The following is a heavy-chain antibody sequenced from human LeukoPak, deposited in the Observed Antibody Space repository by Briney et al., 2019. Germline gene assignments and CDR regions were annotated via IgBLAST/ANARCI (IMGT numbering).Heavy chain of an antibody. J-gene: IGHJ4*02. D-gene: IGHD6-19*01. CDR1: GGSFSGYY. CDR3: ARGTLYSGWSYYFDY. V-gene: IGHV4-59*12. Sequence: PSETLSLTCAVYGGSFSGYYWSWIRQPPGKGLEWIGYIYYSGSTNYNPSLKSRVTISVDTSKNQFSLKLSSVTAADTAMYYCARGTLYSGWSYYFDYWGQGSQVTVSS. CDR2: IYYSGST.